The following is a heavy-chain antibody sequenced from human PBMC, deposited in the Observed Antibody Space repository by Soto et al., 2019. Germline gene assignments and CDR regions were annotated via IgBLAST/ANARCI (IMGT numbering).Heavy chain of an antibody. J-gene: IGHJ4*02. Sequence: GASVKVSCKASGYTFVAYYVFWVRQAPGHGLEWMGRINPKTGDTNYAQNFQGRVTLTRDTSISTAYMELSRLTSDDTALYYCARQLAYCGGDCYTEPIDYWGQGTPVTVSS. CDR2: INPKTGDT. CDR3: ARQLAYCGGDCYTEPIDY. D-gene: IGHD2-21*02. V-gene: IGHV1-2*06. CDR1: GYTFVAYY.